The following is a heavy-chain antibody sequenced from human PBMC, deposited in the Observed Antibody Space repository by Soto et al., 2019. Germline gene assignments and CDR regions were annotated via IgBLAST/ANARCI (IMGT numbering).Heavy chain of an antibody. V-gene: IGHV3-23*01. CDR2: ISGSGGST. CDR3: AKDTDSSSDFDY. J-gene: IGHJ4*02. D-gene: IGHD3-22*01. Sequence: PGGSLRLSCAASGFTFSSYAMSWVRQAPGKGLEWVSAISGSGGSTYYADSVKGRFTISRDNSKNTLYLQMDSLRAEDTAVYYCAKDTDSSSDFDYWGQGTLVTVSS. CDR1: GFTFSSYA.